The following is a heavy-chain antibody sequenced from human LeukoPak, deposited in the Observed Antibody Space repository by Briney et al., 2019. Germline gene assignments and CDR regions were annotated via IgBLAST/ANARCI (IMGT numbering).Heavy chain of an antibody. CDR2: ISGSGGST. Sequence: PGGSLRLSCAASGFTFSSYAMSWVRQAPGKGLEWVSAISGSGGSTYYADSVKGRFTISRDNSKNTLYLQMNSLRAEDTAVYYCAKASYDYYGSGSRARNLQAQFDYWGQGTLVTVSS. CDR3: AKASYDYYGSGSRARNLQAQFDY. D-gene: IGHD3-10*01. CDR1: GFTFSSYA. J-gene: IGHJ4*02. V-gene: IGHV3-23*01.